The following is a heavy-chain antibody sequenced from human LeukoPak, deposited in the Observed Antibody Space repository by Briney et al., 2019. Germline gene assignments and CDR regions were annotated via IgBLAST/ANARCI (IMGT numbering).Heavy chain of an antibody. D-gene: IGHD5-24*01. CDR1: GGSFSGYY. J-gene: IGHJ4*02. CDR2: INHSGST. Sequence: SETLSLTCAVYGGSFSGYYWSWIRQPPGRGLEWIGEINHSGSTNYNPSLKSRVTISVDTPKNQFSLKLSSVTAADTAVYYCAIPRRDGYNMGKYPRHKTFDYWGQGTLVTVSS. V-gene: IGHV4-34*01. CDR3: AIPRRDGYNMGKYPRHKTFDY.